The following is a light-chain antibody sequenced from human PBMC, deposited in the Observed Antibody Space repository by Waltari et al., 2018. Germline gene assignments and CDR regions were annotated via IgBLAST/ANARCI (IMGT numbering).Light chain of an antibody. Sequence: SCMASQSIGSYLAWYQQKPGLAPSLLIYDASSRAAGIPASFSGSGSGTDFTLTISSLEPEDFAVYYCQHRSNWPPSFGQGTKVEIE. CDR3: QHRSNWPPS. CDR2: DAS. J-gene: IGKJ2*01. V-gene: IGKV3-11*01. CDR1: QSIGSY.